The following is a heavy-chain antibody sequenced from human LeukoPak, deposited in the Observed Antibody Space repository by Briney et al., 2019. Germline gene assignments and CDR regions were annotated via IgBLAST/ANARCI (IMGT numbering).Heavy chain of an antibody. Sequence: ASVKVSCKTSGYTFTGYYMHWVRQAPGQGLEWMGIINPSGGSTSYAQKFQGRVTMTRDMSTSTVYMELSSLRSEDTAVYYCARDHPAGGAFDIWGQGTMVTVSS. V-gene: IGHV1-46*01. CDR1: GYTFTGYY. CDR3: ARDHPAGGAFDI. CDR2: INPSGGST. D-gene: IGHD3-16*01. J-gene: IGHJ3*02.